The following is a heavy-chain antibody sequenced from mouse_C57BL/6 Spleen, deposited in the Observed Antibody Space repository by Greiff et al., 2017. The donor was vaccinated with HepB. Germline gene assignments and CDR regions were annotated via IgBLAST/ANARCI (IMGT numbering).Heavy chain of an antibody. CDR1: GFNIKDYY. V-gene: IGHV14-2*01. D-gene: IGHD1-1*01. Sequence: VQLKESGAELVKPGASVKLSCTASGFNIKDYYMHWVKQRTEQGLEWIGRIDPEDGETKYAPKFQGKATITADTSSNTAYLQLSSLTSEDTAVYYCARCSYGSSTYWYFDVWGTGTTVTVSS. CDR2: IDPEDGET. J-gene: IGHJ1*03. CDR3: ARCSYGSSTYWYFDV.